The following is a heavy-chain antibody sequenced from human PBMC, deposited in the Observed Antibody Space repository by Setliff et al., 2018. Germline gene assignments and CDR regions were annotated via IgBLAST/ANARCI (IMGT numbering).Heavy chain of an antibody. CDR2: VYYSGYT. V-gene: IGHV4-39*07. Sequence: SETLSLTCTVSGGSISSRSYYWGWIRQPPGKGMEWIGSVYYSGYTYYNPSLRSRVTISVDMSKNQFSMKLTSVTAADTAVYYCARVDFTMIQGVLGLWGQGTLVTVSS. CDR3: ARVDFTMIQGVLGL. CDR1: GGSISSRSYY. J-gene: IGHJ1*01. D-gene: IGHD3-10*01.